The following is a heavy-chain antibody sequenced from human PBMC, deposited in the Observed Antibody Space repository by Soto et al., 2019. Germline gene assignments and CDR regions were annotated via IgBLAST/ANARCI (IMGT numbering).Heavy chain of an antibody. Sequence: QVHLQESGPGLVRPSGTLSLTCAVSGASISSTTNWWSWVRQPPGKGLEWIGELYHSGSTNYNPSLKSRVTMSVDKSTNQFSLELTSVTAADTAVYYCARMMGATLVDFWGQGTLVIVSS. CDR3: ARMMGATLVDF. J-gene: IGHJ4*02. CDR1: GASISSTTNW. V-gene: IGHV4-4*02. D-gene: IGHD1-26*01. CDR2: LYHSGST.